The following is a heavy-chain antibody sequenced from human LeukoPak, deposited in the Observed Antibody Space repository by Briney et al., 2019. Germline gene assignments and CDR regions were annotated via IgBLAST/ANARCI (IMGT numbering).Heavy chain of an antibody. CDR1: DFIVNSSY. J-gene: IGHJ4*02. Sequence: RPGGSLRLSCEASDFIVNSSYITWVRQAPGKCLEWVSVIYSGGSRYYTDSVKGRFTISRDTSKNTVYLQMNGLRVEDTAIYYCARGDTKYYIDFWGQGTLVAVSS. CDR2: IYSGGSR. CDR3: ARGDTKYYIDF. V-gene: IGHV3-53*01. D-gene: IGHD3-10*01.